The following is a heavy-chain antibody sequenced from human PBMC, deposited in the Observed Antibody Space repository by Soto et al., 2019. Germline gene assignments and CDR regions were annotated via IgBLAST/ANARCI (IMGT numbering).Heavy chain of an antibody. V-gene: IGHV3-33*01. D-gene: IGHD6-13*01. J-gene: IGHJ4*02. CDR3: ASDLRIAAAGIDY. CDR1: GFTFSSYG. Sequence: PGGSLRLSCAASGFTFSSYGMHWVRQAPGKGLEWVAVIWYDGSNKYYADSVKGRFTISRDNSKNTLYLQMNSLRAEDTALYYCASDLRIAAAGIDYWGQGSLVTVSS. CDR2: IWYDGSNK.